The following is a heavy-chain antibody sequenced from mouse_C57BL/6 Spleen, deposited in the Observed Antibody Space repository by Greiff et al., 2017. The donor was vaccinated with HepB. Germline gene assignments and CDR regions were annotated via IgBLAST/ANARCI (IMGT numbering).Heavy chain of an antibody. CDR2: INPSNGGT. D-gene: IGHD2-2*01. CDR1: GFTFTSYW. CDR3: ARYGYDTRGYYAMDY. J-gene: IGHJ4*01. V-gene: IGHV1-53*01. Sequence: QVQLQQPGTEPVKPGALVKLSCKASGFTFTSYWMHRVKQRPGQGLEWIGNINPSNGGTNYNEKFKSKATLTVDKSTSTANMQLSSLTSEDSEVYYCARYGYDTRGYYAMDYWGQGTSVTVSS.